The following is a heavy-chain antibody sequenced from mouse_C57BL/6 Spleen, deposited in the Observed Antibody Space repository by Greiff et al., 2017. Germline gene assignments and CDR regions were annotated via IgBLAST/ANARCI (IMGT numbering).Heavy chain of an antibody. V-gene: IGHV1-53*01. CDR1: AYSFFSYW. J-gene: IGHJ4*01. CDR2: INPSNGGT. D-gene: IGHD5-1*01. CDR3: ALYRYYAMDY. Sequence: QVQLQQPATALVMPPASVMLFCWASAYSFFSYWMIGVKQRPGKGLEGFVNINPSNGGTNYNEKFKSKATLTVDKSSSTASMQLGSLAAEDSAVYYWALYRYYAMDYWGQGTSVTVSS.